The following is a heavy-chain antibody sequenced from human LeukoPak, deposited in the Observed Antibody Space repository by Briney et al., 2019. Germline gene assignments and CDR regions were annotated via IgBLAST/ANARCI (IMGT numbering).Heavy chain of an antibody. CDR3: AMAAGGYYYGMDV. CDR1: GYSFTSYW. CDR2: IYPGDSDT. V-gene: IGHV5-51*01. Sequence: GESLKISCKGSGYSFTSYWIGWVRQMPGKGLEWMGVIYPGDSDTRYSPSFQGQVTISADKSIRTAYLQWSSLEASDTAMYYCAMAAGGYYYGMDVWGQGITVTVSS. D-gene: IGHD6-13*01. J-gene: IGHJ6*02.